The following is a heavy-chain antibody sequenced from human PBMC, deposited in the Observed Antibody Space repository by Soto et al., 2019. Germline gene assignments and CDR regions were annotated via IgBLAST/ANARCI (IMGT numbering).Heavy chain of an antibody. J-gene: IGHJ6*02. CDR3: ARGGDSLSNTYSYYGIYI. CDR2: ISSSSSYI. CDR1: RFSFSSYS. Sequence: PGGSLRLSCAASRFSFSSYSMNWVRQAPRKGLEWVSSISSSSSYIYYADSVKGRFTISRDNAKNSLYLQMNSLRAEDTAVYYCARGGDSLSNTYSYYGIYILGLRTTLTVSS. D-gene: IGHD3-10*01. V-gene: IGHV3-21*01.